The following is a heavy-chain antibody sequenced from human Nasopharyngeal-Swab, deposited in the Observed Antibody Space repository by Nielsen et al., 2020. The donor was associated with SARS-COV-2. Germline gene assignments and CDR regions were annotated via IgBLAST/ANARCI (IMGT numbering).Heavy chain of an antibody. CDR3: AKGVTPFDS. D-gene: IGHD4-23*01. Sequence: GESLKISCAASGFTFSPYGMHWVRQAPGKGLEWVAVIWYDGSNKYYADSVKGRFTISRDNSKNTLYLQMNSLRAEDTAVYYCAKGVTPFDSWGQGTLVTVSS. CDR1: GFTFSPYG. J-gene: IGHJ4*02. CDR2: IWYDGSNK. V-gene: IGHV3-33*06.